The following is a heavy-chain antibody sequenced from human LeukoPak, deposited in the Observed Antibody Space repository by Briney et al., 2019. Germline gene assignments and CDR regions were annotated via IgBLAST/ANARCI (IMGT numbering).Heavy chain of an antibody. CDR2: INVKSGHT. V-gene: IGHV1-18*01. Sequence: ASVKVSCKASNYTFTNYGIMWVRQAPGQGLEWVGWINVKSGHTNYAQNFQGRVTLTTDTSTSTAYMELRSLRSDDTAVYYCARDWDYRVDYWGQGTLVTVSS. J-gene: IGHJ4*02. CDR1: NYTFTNYG. D-gene: IGHD1-7*01. CDR3: ARDWDYRVDY.